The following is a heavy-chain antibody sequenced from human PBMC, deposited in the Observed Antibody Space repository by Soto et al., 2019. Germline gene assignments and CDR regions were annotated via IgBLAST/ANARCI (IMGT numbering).Heavy chain of an antibody. CDR1: GFAFSSYA. Sequence: EVQLLESGGGLVQPGGSLRLSCAASGFAFSSYAMSWVRQAPGKGLEWVSSISGSTSGTYYADAVKGRFTISRDNSNNTLYLQMNGLRGEDTAFYCGAKDRGFFDLFDLGGQGAVVTLS. D-gene: IGHD3-3*01. CDR3: AKDRGFFDLFDL. CDR2: ISGSTSGT. V-gene: IGHV3-23*01. J-gene: IGHJ4*02.